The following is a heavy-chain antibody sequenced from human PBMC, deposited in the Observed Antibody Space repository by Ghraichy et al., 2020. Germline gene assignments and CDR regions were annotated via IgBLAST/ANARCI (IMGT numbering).Heavy chain of an antibody. CDR3: AREWIAVAGLTKNYYYYGMDV. Sequence: GGSLRLSCAASGFTFSSYWMSWVRQAPGKGLEWVANIKQDGSEKYYVDSVKGRFTISRDNAKNSLYLQMNSLRAEDTAVYYSAREWIAVAGLTKNYYYYGMDVWGQGTTVTVSS. D-gene: IGHD6-19*01. V-gene: IGHV3-7*01. CDR2: IKQDGSEK. J-gene: IGHJ6*02. CDR1: GFTFSSYW.